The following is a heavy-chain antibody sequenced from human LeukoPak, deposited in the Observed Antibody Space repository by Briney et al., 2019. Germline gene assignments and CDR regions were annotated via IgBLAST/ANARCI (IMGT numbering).Heavy chain of an antibody. CDR1: GYSFTTYW. V-gene: IGHV5-51*01. J-gene: IGHJ3*02. D-gene: IGHD2/OR15-2a*01. CDR3: ARQQYLAFDI. CDR2: IYPGDSET. Sequence: GESLKISCKGSGYSFTTYWIAWLRLMPGKGLEWMGIIYPGDSETRCSTSFQGQVTISADKSIGTAYLQWSSLKASDTAIYYCARQQYLAFDIWGQGTMVTVSS.